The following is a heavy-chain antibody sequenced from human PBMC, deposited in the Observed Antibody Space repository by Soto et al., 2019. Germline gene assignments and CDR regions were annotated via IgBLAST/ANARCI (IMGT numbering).Heavy chain of an antibody. CDR2: TIPMFATA. Sequence: QVQLVQSGAEVKKPGSSVKVSCKASGGTFSNYIFSWVRQAPGQGLEWMGGTIPMFATAQYAQKLQGRVTITADESTSTVYMDLTSLRSDDTAVYYCARSLFGQQWLVGFDTWGQGTLVTVSS. D-gene: IGHD6-19*01. V-gene: IGHV1-69*01. CDR1: GGTFSNYI. CDR3: ARSLFGQQWLVGFDT. J-gene: IGHJ4*02.